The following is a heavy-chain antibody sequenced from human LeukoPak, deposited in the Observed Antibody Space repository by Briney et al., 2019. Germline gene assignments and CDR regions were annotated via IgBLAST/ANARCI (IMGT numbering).Heavy chain of an antibody. Sequence: SETLSLTCAVSGGSISSSSYYWGWIRQPPGKGLEWIGSIYYSGSTYYNPSLKSRVTISVDTSKNQFSLKLSSVTAADTAVYYCARDGVLLWFGVNNWFDPWGQGTLVTVSS. J-gene: IGHJ5*02. CDR2: IYYSGST. CDR3: ARDGVLLWFGVNNWFDP. CDR1: GGSISSSSYY. V-gene: IGHV4-39*02. D-gene: IGHD3-10*01.